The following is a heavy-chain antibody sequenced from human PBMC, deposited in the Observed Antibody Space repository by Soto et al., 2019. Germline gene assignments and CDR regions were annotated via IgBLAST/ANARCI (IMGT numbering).Heavy chain of an antibody. V-gene: IGHV3-30*18. CDR1: GFTFSSFA. CDR3: ANLPPRGIKYEPADY. CDR2: VSYDGGTK. D-gene: IGHD1-1*01. J-gene: IGHJ4*02. Sequence: QAQLVASGGGVVQPGRSLRLSCAASGFTFSSFAMHWVRQAPGKGLEWVAIVSYDGGTKYYADSVKGRFTISRDNSKNTLYLQMNSLRTEDTAVYYCANLPPRGIKYEPADYWGQGTLVTVSS.